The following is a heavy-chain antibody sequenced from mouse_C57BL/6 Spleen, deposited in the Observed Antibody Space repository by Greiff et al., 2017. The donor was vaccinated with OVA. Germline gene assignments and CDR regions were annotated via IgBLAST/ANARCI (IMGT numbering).Heavy chain of an antibody. Sequence: VKLVESGAELARPGASVKLSCKASGYTFTSYGISWVKQRTGQGLEWIGEIYPRSGNTYYNEKFKGKATLTADKSSSTAYMELRSLTSEDSAVYFCARNYGPPYAMDYWGQGTSVTVSS. CDR3: ARNYGPPYAMDY. CDR2: IYPRSGNT. CDR1: GYTFTSYG. J-gene: IGHJ4*01. D-gene: IGHD1-1*01. V-gene: IGHV1-81*01.